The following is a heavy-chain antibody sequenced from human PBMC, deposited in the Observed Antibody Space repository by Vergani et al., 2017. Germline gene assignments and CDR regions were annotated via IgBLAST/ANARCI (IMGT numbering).Heavy chain of an antibody. J-gene: IGHJ3*02. CDR1: GFTFSDYY. D-gene: IGHD1-26*01. CDR3: AKDLGMYSGSYRGLAFDI. Sequence: QVQLVESGGGLVKPGGSLRLSCAASGFTFSDYYMSWIRQAPGKGLEWVSYISGSGGSTYYADSVKGRFTISRDNSKNTLYLQMNSLRAEDTAVYYCAKDLGMYSGSYRGLAFDIWGQGTMVTVSS. V-gene: IGHV3-11*01. CDR2: ISGSGGST.